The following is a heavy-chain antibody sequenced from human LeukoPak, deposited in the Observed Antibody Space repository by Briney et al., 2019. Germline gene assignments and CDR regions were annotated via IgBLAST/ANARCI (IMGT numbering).Heavy chain of an antibody. J-gene: IGHJ4*02. CDR2: ISYDGSNK. Sequence: GRSLRLSCAASGFTFSSYGMHWVRQAPGKGLEWVAVISYDGSNKYYADSVKGRFTISRDNSKNTLYLQMNSLRAEDAAVYYCARDYGSGIYSFHFDYWGQGTLVTVSS. CDR3: ARDYGSGIYSFHFDY. V-gene: IGHV3-30*03. D-gene: IGHD3-10*01. CDR1: GFTFSSYG.